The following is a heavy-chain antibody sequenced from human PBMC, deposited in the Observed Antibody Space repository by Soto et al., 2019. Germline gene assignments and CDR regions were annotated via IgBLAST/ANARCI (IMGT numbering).Heavy chain of an antibody. D-gene: IGHD2-15*01. Sequence: QMHLQESGPGLVKPSETLSLTCTVSGGSISSSYWSWIRQHPGKGLEWLAYIYDDGSANYNPSLKSRATISLDMSKNQCSLKVNSVTAADTAVSSCARDKYCIGGSCRKNWFDPWGQGTLVTVSS. CDR1: GGSISSSY. CDR2: IYDDGSA. CDR3: ARDKYCIGGSCRKNWFDP. J-gene: IGHJ5*02. V-gene: IGHV4-59*01.